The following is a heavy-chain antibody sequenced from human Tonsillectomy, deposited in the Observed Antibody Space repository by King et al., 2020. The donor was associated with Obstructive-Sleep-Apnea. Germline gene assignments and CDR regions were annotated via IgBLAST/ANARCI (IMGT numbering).Heavy chain of an antibody. V-gene: IGHV4-59*08. J-gene: IGHJ6*02. CDR2: IYFSGST. CDR1: GGSISSYY. Sequence: VQLQESGPGLVKPSETLSLTCTVSGGSISSYYCSWIRQPPGKGLEWIGYIYFSGSTNYNPSLKGRVTISVETSKNQFSLKLSSVTAADTAVYYCARSTYYYYGMDVWGQGTTVTVSS. CDR3: ARSTYYYYGMDV.